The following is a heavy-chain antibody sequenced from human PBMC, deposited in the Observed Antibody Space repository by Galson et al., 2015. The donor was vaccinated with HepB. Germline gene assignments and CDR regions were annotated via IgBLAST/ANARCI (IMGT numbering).Heavy chain of an antibody. CDR2: IYPGDSDT. J-gene: IGHJ4*02. Sequence: QSGAEVKKPGESLKISCKGSGYNFTKYWIGWVRQMPGKGLEWMGLIYPGDSDTRYSPSFPGQVTISADKSISTAYLQWSSPKASDTAMYYCARQRVEMATIRYFDYWGQGTLVSVSS. D-gene: IGHD5-24*01. CDR1: GYNFTKYW. CDR3: ARQRVEMATIRYFDY. V-gene: IGHV5-51*01.